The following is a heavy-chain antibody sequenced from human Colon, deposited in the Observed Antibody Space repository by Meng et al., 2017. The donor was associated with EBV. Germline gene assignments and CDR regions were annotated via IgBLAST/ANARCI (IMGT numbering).Heavy chain of an antibody. J-gene: IGHJ4*02. CDR1: GGAARNTGHN. Sequence: VHLQELGPVSGNPLKTLAPPCTVAGGAARNTGHNWTWDRQSPEKGLKCIGYIYYSGITNYPPSLESRVTLSIDTSRNHFSLKLTSMTAADTAVYYCARSAKLGGTLGGLTVHWGQGALVTVSS. CDR2: IYYSGIT. V-gene: IGHV4-61*08. D-gene: IGHD3-16*01. CDR3: ARSAKLGGTLGGLTVH.